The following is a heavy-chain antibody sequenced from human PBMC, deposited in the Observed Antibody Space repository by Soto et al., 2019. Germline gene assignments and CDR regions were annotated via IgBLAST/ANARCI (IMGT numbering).Heavy chain of an antibody. Sequence: RASEKVSCKASGYTFTSYDINWVRQATGQGLEWMGWMNPNSGNTGYAQKFQGRVTMTRNTSISTAYMGLSSLRSEDTAVYYCARGQNDFWKNYYYYYMDVWGKGTTVTVSS. J-gene: IGHJ6*03. CDR1: GYTFTSYD. D-gene: IGHD3-3*01. V-gene: IGHV1-8*01. CDR3: ARGQNDFWKNYYYYYMDV. CDR2: MNPNSGNT.